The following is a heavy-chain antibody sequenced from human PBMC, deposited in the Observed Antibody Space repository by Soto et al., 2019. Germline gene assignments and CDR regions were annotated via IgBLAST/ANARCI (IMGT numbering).Heavy chain of an antibody. D-gene: IGHD3-16*02. CDR1: GGSISSSNW. CDR2: IYHSGST. V-gene: IGHV4-4*02. J-gene: IGHJ5*02. Sequence: LSLTCAVSGGSISSSNWWSWVRQPPGKGLEWIGEIYHSGSTNYNPSLKSRVTISVDKSKNQFSLKLSSVTAADTAVYYCARAYVWGSYRYRWFDPWGQGTLVTVSS. CDR3: ARAYVWGSYRYRWFDP.